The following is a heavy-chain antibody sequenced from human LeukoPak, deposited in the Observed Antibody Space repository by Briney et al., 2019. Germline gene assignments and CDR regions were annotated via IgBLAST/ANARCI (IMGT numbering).Heavy chain of an antibody. CDR1: GYSFTSYW. Sequence: GESLKISCKGSGYSFTSYWIGWVRQMPGKGLEWMGIIYPGDSDTTYSPSLQGQVTISADKSISTAYLQWSSLKASDTAMYYCGRLLYYYDSSGYLGPKKNYYYYGMDVWGQGTTVTVSS. CDR3: GRLLYYYDSSGYLGPKKNYYYYGMDV. J-gene: IGHJ6*02. V-gene: IGHV5-51*01. CDR2: IYPGDSDT. D-gene: IGHD3-22*01.